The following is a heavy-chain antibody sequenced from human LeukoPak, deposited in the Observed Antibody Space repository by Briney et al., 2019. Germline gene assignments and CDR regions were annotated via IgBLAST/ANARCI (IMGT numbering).Heavy chain of an antibody. V-gene: IGHV4-39*07. CDR1: GGSISSSGYY. Sequence: SETLSLTCIVSGGSISSSGYYWGWIRQPPGEGLEWIGSIYYSGSTYYNPSLKSRVTMSVDTSKNQFSLKLSSVTAADTAVYYCTRDEQAYNYYYMDVWGKGTTVTVSS. CDR3: TRDEQAYNYYYMDV. CDR2: IYYSGST. J-gene: IGHJ6*03. D-gene: IGHD1/OR15-1a*01.